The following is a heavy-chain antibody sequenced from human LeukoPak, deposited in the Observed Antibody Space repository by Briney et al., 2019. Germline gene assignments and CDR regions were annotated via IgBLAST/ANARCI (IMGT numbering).Heavy chain of an antibody. Sequence: LETLSLTCTVSGGSINNYYWSWIRQPPGKGLEWIGYIYYSGSTNYSPSLKSRVTLSVDTSKNQFSLKLNSVTAADTAVYYCARLGLAGSAGRTYYFDYWSQGILVTVSS. J-gene: IGHJ4*02. CDR3: ARLGLAGSAGRTYYFDY. V-gene: IGHV4-59*08. D-gene: IGHD1-26*01. CDR2: IYYSGST. CDR1: GGSINNYY.